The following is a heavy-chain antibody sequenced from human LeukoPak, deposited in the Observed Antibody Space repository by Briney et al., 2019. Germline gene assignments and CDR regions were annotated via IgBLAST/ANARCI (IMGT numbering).Heavy chain of an antibody. J-gene: IGHJ4*02. CDR1: GFSFSSYA. CDR2: ISGSGDNT. D-gene: IGHD6-19*01. CDR3: AKRSGYTTGWFFDF. V-gene: IGHV3-23*01. Sequence: GGSLRLSCAASGFSFSSYAISWVRQAPGEGLEWVSSISGSGDNTYYAESVKGRFTISRDNSKNTLFLQMNSLRAEDTAVFYCAKRSGYTTGWFFDFWGQGTLVTVSS.